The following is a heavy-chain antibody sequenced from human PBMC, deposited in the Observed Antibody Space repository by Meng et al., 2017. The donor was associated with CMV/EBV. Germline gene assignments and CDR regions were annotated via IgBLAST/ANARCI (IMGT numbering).Heavy chain of an antibody. Sequence: LSLTCAASGFTFSNAWMSWVRQAPGKGLEWVGRIKSKTDGGTTDYSAPVKGRFTISRDDSKNTLYLQMNSLKTEDTAVYYCTTDQPFWSGYTYYFDYWGQGTLVTVSS. CDR1: GFTFSNAW. V-gene: IGHV3-15*01. CDR2: IKSKTDGGTT. J-gene: IGHJ4*02. CDR3: TTDQPFWSGYTYYFDY. D-gene: IGHD3-3*02.